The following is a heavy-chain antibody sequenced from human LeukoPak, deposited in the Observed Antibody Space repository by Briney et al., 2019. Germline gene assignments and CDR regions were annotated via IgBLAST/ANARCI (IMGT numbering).Heavy chain of an antibody. Sequence: GRSLRLSCAASGFTFGDYAMHWVRQAPGKGLEWVSGISWNSGSIGYADSVKGRFTISRDNAMNSLYLQMNSLRAEDMALYYCAKGRGRDVMFYFDYWGQGTLVTVSS. J-gene: IGHJ4*02. CDR2: ISWNSGSI. CDR3: AKGRGRDVMFYFDY. D-gene: IGHD2/OR15-2a*01. V-gene: IGHV3-9*03. CDR1: GFTFGDYA.